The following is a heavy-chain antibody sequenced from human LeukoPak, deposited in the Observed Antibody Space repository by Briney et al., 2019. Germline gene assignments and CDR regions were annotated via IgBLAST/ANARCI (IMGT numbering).Heavy chain of an antibody. CDR1: GFTFRNYA. CDR3: ATYYDSTTYTRSNVFDI. CDR2: IKQDGTEK. Sequence: GGSLRLSCAASGFTFRNYALHWVRQAPGKGLEWVANIKQDGTEKYYVDSLKGRFTISKDNAKNSLYLQMSSLRAEDTAVYYCATYYDSTTYTRSNVFDIWGRGTMVTVSS. J-gene: IGHJ3*02. D-gene: IGHD3-22*01. V-gene: IGHV3-7*01.